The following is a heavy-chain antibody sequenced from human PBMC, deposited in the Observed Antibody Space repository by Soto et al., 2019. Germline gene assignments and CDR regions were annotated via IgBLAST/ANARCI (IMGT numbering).Heavy chain of an antibody. V-gene: IGHV1-69*12. Sequence: QVQLVQSGAEVKKPGSSVKVSCKASGGTFSSYAISWVRQAPGQGLEWMGGIVPIFGTPNYAQKFQGRVTVTANQSTSTAYMELSSLRSEDTAVYYCASPSSYGDYYSGLTRWGQGALVTVSS. D-gene: IGHD4-17*01. CDR3: ASPSSYGDYYSGLTR. CDR1: GGTFSSYA. J-gene: IGHJ4*02. CDR2: IVPIFGTP.